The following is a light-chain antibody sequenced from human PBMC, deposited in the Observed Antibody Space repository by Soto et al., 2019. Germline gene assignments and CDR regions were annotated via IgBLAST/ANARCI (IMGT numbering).Light chain of an antibody. Sequence: EVVMTQSPATLSVSPGERVTFSCRASQSVTTNLAWYQHKPGQSPRLLISGASTGASGIPPRFSGSGSGTDFTLTISRLEPEDFAVYYCQQYGSSLITFGQGTRLEIK. J-gene: IGKJ5*01. CDR2: GAS. CDR3: QQYGSSLIT. V-gene: IGKV3-20*01. CDR1: QSVTTN.